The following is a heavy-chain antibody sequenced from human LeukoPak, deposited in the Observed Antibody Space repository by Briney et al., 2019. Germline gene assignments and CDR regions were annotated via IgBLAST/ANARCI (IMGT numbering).Heavy chain of an antibody. CDR1: GFTFSDYY. V-gene: IGHV3-11*01. D-gene: IGHD5-12*01. J-gene: IGHJ4*02. CDR2: ISSSGSTI. CDR3: ARDYVDIVATIPGDY. Sequence: GGSLRLSCAASGFTFSDYYMSWIRQAPGKGLEWVSYISSSGSTIYYADSVKGRFTISRDNAKNSLHLQMNSLRAEDTAVYYCARDYVDIVATIPGDYWGQGTLVTVSS.